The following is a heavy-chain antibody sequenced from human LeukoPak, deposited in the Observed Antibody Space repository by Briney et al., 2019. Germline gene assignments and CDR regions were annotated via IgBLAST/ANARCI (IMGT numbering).Heavy chain of an antibody. CDR2: INHSGST. CDR3: ARGRFLSIAAADELTPETHFDY. D-gene: IGHD6-13*01. CDR1: GGSFSGYY. V-gene: IGHV4-34*01. J-gene: IGHJ4*02. Sequence: SETLSLTCAVYGGSFSGYYWSWIRQPPGKGLEWIGEINHSGSTNYNPSLKGRVTISVDTSKNQFSLKLSSVTAADTAVYYCARGRFLSIAAADELTPETHFDYWGQGTLVTVSS.